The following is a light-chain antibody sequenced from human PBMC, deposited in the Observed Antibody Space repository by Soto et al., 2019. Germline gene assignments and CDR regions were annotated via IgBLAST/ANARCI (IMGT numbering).Light chain of an antibody. CDR2: EVT. CDR1: SSDVGGYNY. J-gene: IGLJ1*01. CDR3: SSYTSSSTLYV. V-gene: IGLV2-14*01. Sequence: QSVLTQPASVSGSPGQSITISCTGTSSDVGGYNYVSWYKQHPGKAPKLMIYEVTNRPSGVSNRFSGSKSGNTASLTISGLQAEDEADYYCSSYTSSSTLYVFGTGTKVTGL.